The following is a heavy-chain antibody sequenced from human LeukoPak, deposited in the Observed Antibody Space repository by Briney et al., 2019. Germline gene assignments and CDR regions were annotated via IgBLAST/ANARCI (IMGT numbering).Heavy chain of an antibody. V-gene: IGHV4-34*01. Sequence: KSSETLSLTCVVYGESFSGYSWSWIRQPPGKGLEWIGEINQRRNTNYNPSLKSRVTISIDTSKNQFSLKLSSVTAADTAVYYCARAQYSSSWYGGYYYYGMDVWGQGTTVTVSS. CDR1: GESFSGYS. CDR2: INQRRNT. CDR3: ARAQYSSSWYGGYYYYGMDV. J-gene: IGHJ6*02. D-gene: IGHD6-13*01.